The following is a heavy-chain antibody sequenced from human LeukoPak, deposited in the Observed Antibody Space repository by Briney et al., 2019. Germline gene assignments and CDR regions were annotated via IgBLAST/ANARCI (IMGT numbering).Heavy chain of an antibody. V-gene: IGHV1-2*02. Sequence: ASVRVSCKASGYTFTGYYMHWVRQAPGQGLEWMGWINPNSGGTNYAQKFQGRVTMTRDTSISTAYMELSRLRSDDTAVYYCARGYYDILTGYGGSNWFDPWGQGTLVTVSS. CDR1: GYTFTGYY. D-gene: IGHD3-9*01. CDR2: INPNSGGT. CDR3: ARGYYDILTGYGGSNWFDP. J-gene: IGHJ5*02.